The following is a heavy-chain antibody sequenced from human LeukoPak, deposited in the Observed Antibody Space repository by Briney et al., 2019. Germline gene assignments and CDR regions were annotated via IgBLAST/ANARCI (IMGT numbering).Heavy chain of an antibody. Sequence: ASVKVSCKASGGTFSSYAISWVRQAPGQGLEWMGGIIPIFGTANYAQKFQGRVTITADESTSTAYMELSSLRSEDTAVYYCASAQWLDRYYYYGMDVWGQGTTVTVSS. J-gene: IGHJ6*02. CDR2: IIPIFGTA. V-gene: IGHV1-69*13. D-gene: IGHD6-19*01. CDR1: GGTFSSYA. CDR3: ASAQWLDRYYYYGMDV.